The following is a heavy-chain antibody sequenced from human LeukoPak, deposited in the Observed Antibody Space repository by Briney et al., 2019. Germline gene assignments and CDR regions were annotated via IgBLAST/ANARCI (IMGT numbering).Heavy chain of an antibody. V-gene: IGHV4-39*07. CDR1: GGSISSSSYY. CDR3: ARTRSVVVAANAKRRGPRNWFDP. CDR2: IYYSGST. D-gene: IGHD2-15*01. Sequence: SETLSLTCTVSGGSISSSSYYWGWIRQPPGKGLEWIGSIYYSGSTYYNPSLKSRVTISVDTSKNQFSLKLSSVTAADTAVYYCARTRSVVVAANAKRRGPRNWFDPWGQGTLVTVSS. J-gene: IGHJ5*02.